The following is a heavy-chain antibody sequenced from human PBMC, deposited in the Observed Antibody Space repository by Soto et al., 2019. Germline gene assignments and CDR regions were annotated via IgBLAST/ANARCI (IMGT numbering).Heavy chain of an antibody. D-gene: IGHD6-6*01. CDR2: LIPIFGAA. Sequence: QVQLVQSGAEVRKPGSSVKVSCKISGGTFTNYVISWLRQAPGQGLEWMGGLIPIFGAANLAQKFQGRVTITADESTSTVNMELSSLKSEDTAVYYCARGRSSNNVDPWGQGTLVTVSS. CDR1: GGTFTNYV. J-gene: IGHJ5*02. V-gene: IGHV1-69*01. CDR3: ARGRSSNNVDP.